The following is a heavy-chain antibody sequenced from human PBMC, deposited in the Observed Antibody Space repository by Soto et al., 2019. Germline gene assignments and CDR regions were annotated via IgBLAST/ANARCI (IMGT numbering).Heavy chain of an antibody. D-gene: IGHD6-25*01. V-gene: IGHV5-10-1*01. CDR2: IDPSDSYT. CDR1: GYSFTSYW. CDR3: ASGYPGQMSDY. J-gene: IGHJ4*02. Sequence: EVQLMQSGAEVKKPGESLRISCKGSGYSFTSYWISWVRQMPGKGLEWMGRIDPSDSYTNYSTSFQGHVTISADKSSNTACRQCSSLKATETAMYSRASGYPGQMSDYWGQGTLVTVSS.